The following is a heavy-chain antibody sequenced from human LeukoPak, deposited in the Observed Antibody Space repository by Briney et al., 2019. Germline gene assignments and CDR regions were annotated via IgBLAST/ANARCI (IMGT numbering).Heavy chain of an antibody. CDR3: ARDRSGSYPNWFDP. J-gene: IGHJ5*02. V-gene: IGHV3-9*01. CDR2: ISWNSGSI. CDR1: GFTFDDYA. Sequence: PGRSLRLSCAASGFTFDDYAMHWVRHAPGKGLEWVSGISWNSGSIGYADSVKGRFTISRDNAKNSLYLQMNSLRAEDTALYYCARDRSGSYPNWFDPWGQGTLVTVSS. D-gene: IGHD3-10*01.